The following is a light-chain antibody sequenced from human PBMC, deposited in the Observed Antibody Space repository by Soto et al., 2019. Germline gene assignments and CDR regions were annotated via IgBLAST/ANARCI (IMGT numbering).Light chain of an antibody. CDR3: RSYAGSYTYV. Sequence: QSALTQPRSVSGSPGQSVTISCTGTSSDVGGYNYDSWYQQHPGKARKLMIYDVSKRPSGVPDRFSGSKSGNTASLTISGLQAEDEADYYCRSYAGSYTYVVGTGTKLTVL. CDR2: DVS. J-gene: IGLJ1*01. CDR1: SSDVGGYNY. V-gene: IGLV2-11*01.